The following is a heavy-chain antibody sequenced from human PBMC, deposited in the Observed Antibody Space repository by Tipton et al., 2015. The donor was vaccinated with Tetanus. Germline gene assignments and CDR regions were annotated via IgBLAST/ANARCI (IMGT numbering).Heavy chain of an antibody. CDR3: ARTLRSYYYYGMDV. CDR2: ISAYNGNT. CDR1: GYTFTSYG. J-gene: IGHJ6*02. D-gene: IGHD3-16*01. Sequence: QLVQSGPEVKKPGASVKVSCKASGYTFTSYGISWVRQAPRQGLEWMGWISAYNGNTNYAQKLQGRVTMTTDTSTSTAYMELRSLRSDDTAVYYCARTLRSYYYYGMDVWGQGTTVTVSS. V-gene: IGHV1-18*01.